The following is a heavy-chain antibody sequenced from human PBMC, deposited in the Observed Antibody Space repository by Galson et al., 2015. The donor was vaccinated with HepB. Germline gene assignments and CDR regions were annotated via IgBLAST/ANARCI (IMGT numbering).Heavy chain of an antibody. CDR3: AREWGAGTYRGFDY. Sequence: CAISGDSVSSNSAAWNWIRQSPSRGLEWLGRTYYRSKWYNEYAMAVKSRISINPDTPKNQFSLNLNSVTAADTAVYYCAREWGAGTYRGFDYWGQGTLVTVSS. V-gene: IGHV6-1*01. CDR1: GDSVSSNSAA. D-gene: IGHD3-10*01. CDR2: TYYRSKWYN. J-gene: IGHJ4*02.